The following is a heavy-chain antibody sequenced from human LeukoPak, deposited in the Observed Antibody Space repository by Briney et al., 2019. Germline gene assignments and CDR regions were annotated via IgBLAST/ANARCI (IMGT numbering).Heavy chain of an antibody. CDR1: GFTFSSYA. D-gene: IGHD3-16*01. J-gene: IGHJ6*02. CDR3: ARDTSVTNWGSSAYYYYGMDV. V-gene: IGHV3-30-3*01. Sequence: GGSLRLSCAASGFTFSSYAMHWVRQAPGKGLEWVAVISYDGSNKYYADSVKVRFTISRDNSKNTLYLQMNSLRAEDTAVYYCARDTSVTNWGSSAYYYYGMDVWGQGTTVTVSS. CDR2: ISYDGSNK.